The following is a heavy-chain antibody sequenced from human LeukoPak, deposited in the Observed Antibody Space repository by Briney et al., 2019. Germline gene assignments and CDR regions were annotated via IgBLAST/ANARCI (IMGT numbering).Heavy chain of an antibody. V-gene: IGHV4-59*01. D-gene: IGHD1-26*01. CDR3: ARGRSNYYGMDV. CDR1: DGSINSYY. Sequence: SETLSLTCSVSDGSINSYYWNWIRRPPGKGLEWIGYIYYNGNTNYSPSLKSRVTMSVDTSKNLFSLKVSSVTAADAAVYYCARGRSNYYGMDVWGQGTTVTVSS. J-gene: IGHJ6*02. CDR2: IYYNGNT.